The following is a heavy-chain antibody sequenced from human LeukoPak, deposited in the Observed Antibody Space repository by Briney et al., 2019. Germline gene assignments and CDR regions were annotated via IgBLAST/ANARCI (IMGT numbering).Heavy chain of an antibody. D-gene: IGHD3-9*01. CDR3: TRQRPQTGTFDY. V-gene: IGHV3-73*01. J-gene: IGHJ4*02. Sequence: GGSLRLSCAASGFSLSDSPMHWVRQASGKGLEWVGRVRDRANSYATGYAASVEGRFTISRDDSENTAYLQMNSLIIEDTAVYYCTRQRPQTGTFDYWGQGVLVTVSS. CDR2: VRDRANSYAT. CDR1: GFSLSDSP.